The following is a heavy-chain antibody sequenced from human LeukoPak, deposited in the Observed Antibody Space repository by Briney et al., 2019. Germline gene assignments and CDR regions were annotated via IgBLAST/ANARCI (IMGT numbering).Heavy chain of an antibody. CDR1: GFSFTTYW. Sequence: PGGSLRLSCAAAGFSFTTYWMGWVRQAPGKGLEWVANIKQDGSAKYYVDSVKGRFTISRDNANNSLYLQMNTLRADDTAFYYCARVISSFVDYWGQGILVTVSS. V-gene: IGHV3-7*05. CDR3: ARVISSFVDY. J-gene: IGHJ4*02. D-gene: IGHD2-15*01. CDR2: IKQDGSAK.